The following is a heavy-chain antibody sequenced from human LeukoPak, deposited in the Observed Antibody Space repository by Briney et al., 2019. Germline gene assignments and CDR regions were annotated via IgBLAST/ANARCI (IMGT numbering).Heavy chain of an antibody. V-gene: IGHV4-61*02. J-gene: IGHJ4*02. D-gene: IGHD3-10*01. CDR3: AREPFRSFGELLD. CDR1: GDSVSGDNSY. Sequence: SETLSLTCTVSGDSVSGDNSYWNWIRLPAGKGLGWIGRVYTSGRTDYNPSLQSRVTISLDTSRNHFSLKLSSVIAADTAVYYCAREPFRSFGELLDWGQGTLVTVSS. CDR2: VYTSGRT.